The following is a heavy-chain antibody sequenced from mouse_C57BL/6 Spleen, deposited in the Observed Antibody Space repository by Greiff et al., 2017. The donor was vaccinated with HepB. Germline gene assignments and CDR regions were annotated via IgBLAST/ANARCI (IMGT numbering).Heavy chain of an antibody. CDR2: IWSGGST. CDR3: ARNGRVYYYGTSFAY. CDR1: GFSLTSYG. Sequence: QVQLKQSGPGLVQPSQSLSITCTVSGFSLTSYGVHWVRQSPGKGLEWLGVIWSGGSTDYNAAFISRLSISKDNSKSQVFFKMNSLQADDTAIYYWARNGRVYYYGTSFAYWGQGTLVTVSA. D-gene: IGHD1-1*01. V-gene: IGHV2-2*01. J-gene: IGHJ3*01.